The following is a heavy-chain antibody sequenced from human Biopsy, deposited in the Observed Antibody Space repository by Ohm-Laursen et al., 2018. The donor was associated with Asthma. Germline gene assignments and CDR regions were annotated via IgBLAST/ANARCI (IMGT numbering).Heavy chain of an antibody. J-gene: IGHJ3*02. V-gene: IGHV1-46*02. CDR1: GYTFNSYQ. CDR3: ARSMVVADGSDAFDI. CDR2: IKHISE. D-gene: IGHD2-2*01. Sequence: GASVKVSCKASGYTFNSYQMHWVRQAPGQGLEWLGMIKHISEYAQKFQGRVTMTRDTSTSTVYMELSSLRSEDTAVYYCARSMVVADGSDAFDIWGQGTMVTVSS.